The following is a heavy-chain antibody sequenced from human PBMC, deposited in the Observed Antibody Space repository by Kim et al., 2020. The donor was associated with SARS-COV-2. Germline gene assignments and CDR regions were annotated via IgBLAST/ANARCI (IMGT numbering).Heavy chain of an antibody. V-gene: IGHV3-7*01. Sequence: GGSLRLSCAASGFTFSSYWRTWVRQAPGKGLEWVANIKQDGNQKYYVDSVKGRFTIFRDNAKNSLYLQMNSLRAEDTAVYYCARDGDLYSSGKDAFDIWG. CDR2: IKQDGNQK. D-gene: IGHD6-19*01. J-gene: IGHJ3*02. CDR1: GFTFSSYW. CDR3: ARDGDLYSSGKDAFDI.